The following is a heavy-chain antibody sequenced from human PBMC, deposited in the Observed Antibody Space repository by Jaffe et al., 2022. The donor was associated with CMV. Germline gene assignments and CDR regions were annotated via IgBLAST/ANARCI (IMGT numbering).Heavy chain of an antibody. J-gene: IGHJ5*02. D-gene: IGHD3-16*01. CDR1: GYALINYH. CDR2: IKSGGDGT. V-gene: IGHV1-46*01. CDR3: AREIPSAYWFDP. Sequence: QVQLVQSGTEVKMPGASVRVSCKASGYALINYHMHWVRQAPGQGPEWLGIIKSGGDGTTYAQNFQGRITVTRDTSTSTVYLDLSSLTSEDTAVYYCAREIPSAYWFDPWGQGTLVTVSS.